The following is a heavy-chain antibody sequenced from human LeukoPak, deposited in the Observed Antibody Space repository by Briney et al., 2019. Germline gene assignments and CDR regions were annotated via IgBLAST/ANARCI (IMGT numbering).Heavy chain of an antibody. CDR2: INPSGGTT. J-gene: IGHJ4*02. V-gene: IGHV1-46*01. D-gene: IGHD5-18*01. Sequence: ASVKVSCKASGYTFSNYDMNWVRQAPGQGLEWMGIINPSGGTTSYAQNFQGRVTMTRDTSTSTVYMELSSLRSEDTAVYYCAREIGPRQLHLWGSAFDYWGQGTLVTVSS. CDR1: GYTFSNYD. CDR3: AREIGPRQLHLWGSAFDY.